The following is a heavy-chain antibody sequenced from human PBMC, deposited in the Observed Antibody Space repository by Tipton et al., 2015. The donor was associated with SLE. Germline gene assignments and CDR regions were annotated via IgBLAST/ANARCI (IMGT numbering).Heavy chain of an antibody. CDR3: ARAGPYCSSTSCPNWFDP. J-gene: IGHJ5*02. V-gene: IGHV3-53*05. CDR1: GFTVSSNY. D-gene: IGHD2-2*01. Sequence: SLRLSCAASGFTVSSNYMSWVRQAPGKGLEWVSVIYSGGSTYYADSVKGRFTISRDNSKNTLYLQMNSLRAEDTAVYYCARAGPYCSSTSCPNWFDPWGQGTLVTVSS. CDR2: IYSGGST.